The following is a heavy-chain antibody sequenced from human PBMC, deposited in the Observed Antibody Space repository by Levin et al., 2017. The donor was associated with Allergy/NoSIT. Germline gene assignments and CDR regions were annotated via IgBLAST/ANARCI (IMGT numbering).Heavy chain of an antibody. D-gene: IGHD2-2*01. Sequence: SETLSLTCAVSGSSISSGYYWGWIRQPPGKGLEWIGSIYHSGSTYYNPSLKSRVTISVDTSKNQFSLKLSSVTAADTAVYYCARGHRDIVVVPAAKAIHPQRPFDPWGQGTLVTVSS. CDR1: GSSISSGYY. CDR2: IYHSGST. V-gene: IGHV4-38-2*01. J-gene: IGHJ5*02. CDR3: ARGHRDIVVVPAAKAIHPQRPFDP.